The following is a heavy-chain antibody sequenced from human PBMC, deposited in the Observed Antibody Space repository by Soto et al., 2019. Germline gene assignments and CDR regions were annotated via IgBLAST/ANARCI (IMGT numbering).Heavy chain of an antibody. V-gene: IGHV4-39*01. D-gene: IGHD6-13*01. CDR2: IYYSGST. CDR3: ARQGIAAAGKNNWFDP. CDR1: GGSISSSSYY. J-gene: IGHJ5*02. Sequence: SETLSLTCTVSGGSISSSSYYWGWIHQPPGKGLEWIGSIYYSGSTYYNPSLKSRVTISVDTSKNQFSLKLSSVTAADTAVYYCARQGIAAAGKNNWFDPWGQGTLVTVSS.